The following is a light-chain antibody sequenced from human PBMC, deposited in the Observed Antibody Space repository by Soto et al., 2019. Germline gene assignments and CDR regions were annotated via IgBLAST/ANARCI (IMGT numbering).Light chain of an antibody. CDR3: SSYTSAGTLV. CDR2: EVR. V-gene: IGLV2-14*01. J-gene: IGLJ2*01. Sequence: QSALTQPASVSGSPGQSITISCTGTSSDVGGYNYVSWYQQHPGKAPKLMIYEVRNRPSGISNRFSGSKSGYTASLTISGLQAEYEADYYCSSYTSAGTLVFGGGTKLTVL. CDR1: SSDVGGYNY.